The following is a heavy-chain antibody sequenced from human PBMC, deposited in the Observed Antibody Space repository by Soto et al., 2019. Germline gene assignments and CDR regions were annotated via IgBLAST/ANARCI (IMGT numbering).Heavy chain of an antibody. Sequence: GGSLRLSCAASGFTFNDYAMNWVRQAPGKGLEWVATISATGGSTYYADSVKGRFTISRDNSKDTLYLQMNGLRVEDTAVYYCAKDRLAGNFDYWGQGTQVTVS. CDR3: AKDRLAGNFDY. CDR2: ISATGGST. CDR1: GFTFNDYA. V-gene: IGHV3-23*01. J-gene: IGHJ4*02.